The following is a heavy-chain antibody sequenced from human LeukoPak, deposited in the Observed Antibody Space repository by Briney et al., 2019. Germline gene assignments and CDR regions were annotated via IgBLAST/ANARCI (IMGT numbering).Heavy chain of an antibody. J-gene: IGHJ4*02. Sequence: GGSLRLSCAASGFTFSSYAMSWVRQAPGKGLEWVSAISGSGGSTYYADSVKGRFTISRDNSKNTLYLQMNSLRAEDTAVYYCARDIYCTNGVCIDYWGQGTLATVSS. CDR1: GFTFSSYA. CDR3: ARDIYCTNGVCIDY. CDR2: ISGSGGST. D-gene: IGHD2-8*01. V-gene: IGHV3-23*01.